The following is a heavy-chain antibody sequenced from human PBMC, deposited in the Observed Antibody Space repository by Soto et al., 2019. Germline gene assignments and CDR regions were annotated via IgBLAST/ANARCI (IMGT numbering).Heavy chain of an antibody. CDR2: IYPSGST. D-gene: IGHD6-13*01. CDR3: ARDRTAAGPSNWFDP. V-gene: IGHV4-4*07. J-gene: IGHJ5*02. Sequence: SETLSLTCTVSGGSISYYYWSWIRQSAGKGLEWIGRIYPSGSTNYNPSLKGRVTMSVDTSNNQFSLNLGSVTAADTAVYYCARDRTAAGPSNWFDPWGQGTLVTVLL. CDR1: GGSISYYY.